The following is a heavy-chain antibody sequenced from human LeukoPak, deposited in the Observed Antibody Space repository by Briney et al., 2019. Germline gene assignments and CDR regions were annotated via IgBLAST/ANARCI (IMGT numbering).Heavy chain of an antibody. Sequence: PSETLSLTCAVYDESFSGYYCSWIRQPPRKGLEWIGEINHSGSTNYNPSLKSRVTISVDTSKNQFSLKLSSVTAADTAVYYCAGSNHYYDSSGYKYYFDYWGQGTLVTVSS. V-gene: IGHV4-34*01. D-gene: IGHD3-22*01. CDR2: INHSGST. J-gene: IGHJ4*02. CDR1: DESFSGYY. CDR3: AGSNHYYDSSGYKYYFDY.